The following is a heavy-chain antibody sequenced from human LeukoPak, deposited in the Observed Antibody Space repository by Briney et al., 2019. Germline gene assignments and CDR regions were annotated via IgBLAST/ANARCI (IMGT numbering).Heavy chain of an antibody. D-gene: IGHD3-3*01. Sequence: PGGSLTLSCAASGFIFSAYIMDWVRQAPGKGLEWIGRIRKKNAGYTTEYAASVKGRFVVSRDDSKDSVFLQMNSLETEDTAVYYCTREGGEGDYTAFDLWGQGTMVTVSS. CDR3: TREGGEGDYTAFDL. V-gene: IGHV3-72*01. CDR1: GFIFSAYI. CDR2: IRKKNAGYTT. J-gene: IGHJ3*01.